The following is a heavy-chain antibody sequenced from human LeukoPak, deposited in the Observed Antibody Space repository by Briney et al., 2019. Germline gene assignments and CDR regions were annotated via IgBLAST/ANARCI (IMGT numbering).Heavy chain of an antibody. Sequence: GGSLRLSCAASGFAVKSSYMNWVRQAPGKGLEWVSVLYAGGESYYADSVLGRFTISRDNSNNTVFLEMNSLTADDTAVYFCARDSAGNQYSSGNFDLWGQGTLVTVSS. CDR2: LYAGGES. D-gene: IGHD3-10*01. V-gene: IGHV3-53*01. J-gene: IGHJ4*02. CDR3: ARDSAGNQYSSGNFDL. CDR1: GFAVKSSY.